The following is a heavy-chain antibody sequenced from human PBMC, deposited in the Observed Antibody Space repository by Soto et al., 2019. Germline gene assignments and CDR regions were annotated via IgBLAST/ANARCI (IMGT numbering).Heavy chain of an antibody. Sequence: RLSCAASVFTFSSYEMTWVRPAPGQGLEWVSSISDSGGTVYYADSVKGRFTVSRDNAQNSVYLQMNSLRTEDTAVYYCARDLLHYDFWSGYSAYFYYGMDVWGPGTTVTVSS. D-gene: IGHD3-3*01. CDR2: ISDSGGTV. V-gene: IGHV3-48*03. J-gene: IGHJ6*02. CDR3: ARDLLHYDFWSGYSAYFYYGMDV. CDR1: VFTFSSYE.